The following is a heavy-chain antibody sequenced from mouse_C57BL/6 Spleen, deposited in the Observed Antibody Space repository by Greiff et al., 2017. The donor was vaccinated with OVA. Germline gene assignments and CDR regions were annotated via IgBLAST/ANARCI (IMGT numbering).Heavy chain of an antibody. CDR1: GYTFTSYW. Sequence: QVQLQQPGAELVMPGASVKLSCKASGYTFTSYWMHWVKQRPGQGLEWIGEIDPSDSYTNYNQKFKGKSTLTVDKSSSTAYMQLSSLTSEDSAVYYCARNYGSSFDYWGQGTTLTVSS. D-gene: IGHD1-1*01. CDR2: IDPSDSYT. J-gene: IGHJ2*01. V-gene: IGHV1-69*01. CDR3: ARNYGSSFDY.